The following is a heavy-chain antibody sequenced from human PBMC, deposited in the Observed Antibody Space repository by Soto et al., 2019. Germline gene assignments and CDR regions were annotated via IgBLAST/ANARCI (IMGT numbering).Heavy chain of an antibody. D-gene: IGHD3-10*01. V-gene: IGHV3-74*01. CDR2: INSDGSST. CDR3: ARVGYYGSGTGWFDP. Sequence: GSLSLCYGAAGFTFSGYCMHWVRQAPGKGLVWVSRINSDGSSTSYADSVKGRFTISRDNAKNTLYLQMNSLRAEDTAVYYCARVGYYGSGTGWFDPWGQGTLVTVAS. J-gene: IGHJ5*02. CDR1: GFTFSGYC.